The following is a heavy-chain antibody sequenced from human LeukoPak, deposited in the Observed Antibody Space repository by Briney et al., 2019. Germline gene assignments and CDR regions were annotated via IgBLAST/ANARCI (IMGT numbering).Heavy chain of an antibody. J-gene: IGHJ4*02. V-gene: IGHV4-38-2*02. D-gene: IGHD3-22*01. CDR1: GYSISSGYF. CDR3: ARLAPDSSGYYPYFDY. CDR2: IYYSGST. Sequence: SPSETLSLTCTVSGYSISSGYFWGWIRQTPGKGLEWIGSIYYSGSTYYNPSLKSRVTISVDTSKNQFSLKLGSVTAADTAVYYCARLAPDSSGYYPYFDYWGQGTLVTVSS.